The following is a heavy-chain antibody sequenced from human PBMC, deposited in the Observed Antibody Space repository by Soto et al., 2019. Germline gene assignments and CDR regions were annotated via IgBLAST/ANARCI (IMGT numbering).Heavy chain of an antibody. J-gene: IGHJ4*02. D-gene: IGHD3-22*01. CDR1: GYTFTGYY. V-gene: IGHV1-2*02. CDR2: INPNSGGT. CDR3: ARDVVRSGYMWVRGYYFDY. Sequence: ASVEVSCKASGYTFTGYYMHWVRQAPGQGLEWMGWINPNSGGTNYAQKFQGRVTMTRDTSISTAYMELSRLRSDDTAVYYCARDVVRSGYMWVRGYYFDYWGQGTLVTVSS.